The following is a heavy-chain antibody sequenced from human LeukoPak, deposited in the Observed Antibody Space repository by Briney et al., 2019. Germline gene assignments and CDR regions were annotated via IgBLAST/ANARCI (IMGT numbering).Heavy chain of an antibody. CDR3: ARRYYYDSSGYSADAFDI. D-gene: IGHD3-22*01. Sequence: SETLSLTCTVSGGSISSYYWSWIRQPPGKGLEWIGYIYYSGSTNYNPSLKSRVTISVDTSKNQFSLKLSSVTAADTAVYYCARRYYYDSSGYSADAFDIWGQGTMVTVSS. CDR1: GGSISSYY. CDR2: IYYSGST. V-gene: IGHV4-59*01. J-gene: IGHJ3*02.